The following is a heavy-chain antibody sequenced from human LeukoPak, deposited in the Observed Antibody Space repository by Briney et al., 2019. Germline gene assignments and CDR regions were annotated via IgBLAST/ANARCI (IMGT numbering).Heavy chain of an antibody. Sequence: SGTLSLTCTVSRGSTTSSTYYTGWIRHHPGKWLEWVGSIYYSGSTSYNPSLKSRVNISVDTSKNQFCLKLSSVTAADTAVYYCSSAGPWASWGQGTLVIVSS. CDR3: SSAGPWAS. D-gene: IGHD1-26*01. V-gene: IGHV4-39*01. CDR2: IYYSGST. J-gene: IGHJ5*02. CDR1: RGSTTSSTYY.